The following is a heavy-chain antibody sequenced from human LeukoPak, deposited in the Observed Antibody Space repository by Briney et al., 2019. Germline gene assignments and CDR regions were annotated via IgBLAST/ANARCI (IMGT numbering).Heavy chain of an antibody. CDR3: AREYIAVAAYFDY. V-gene: IGHV3-30*03. Sequence: GGSLRLSCAASGFTFSNYGMHWVRQDPGKGLEWVAVIAHDGSVAYYADWVKGRFTISRDNSKNTLYLQMNSLRAEDTAVYYCAREYIAVAAYFDYWGQGTLVTVSS. D-gene: IGHD6-19*01. CDR2: IAHDGSVA. CDR1: GFTFSNYG. J-gene: IGHJ4*02.